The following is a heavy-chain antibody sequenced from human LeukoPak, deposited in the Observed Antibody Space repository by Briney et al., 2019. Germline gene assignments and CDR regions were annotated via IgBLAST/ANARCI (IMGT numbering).Heavy chain of an antibody. CDR1: GGSISSSSYY. V-gene: IGHV4-39*01. J-gene: IGHJ6*02. Sequence: SETLSLTCTVSGGSISSSSYYWGWIRQPPGKGLEWIGSIYYSGSTYYNPSLKSRVTISVDTSKNQFSLKLSSVTAADTAVYYCARAGSSGYYYYGMDVWGQGTTVTVSS. CDR3: ARAGSSGYYYYGMDV. CDR2: IYYSGST. D-gene: IGHD3-22*01.